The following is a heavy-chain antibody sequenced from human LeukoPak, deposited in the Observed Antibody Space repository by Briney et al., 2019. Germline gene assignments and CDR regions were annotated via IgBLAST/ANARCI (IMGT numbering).Heavy chain of an antibody. V-gene: IGHV3-23*01. CDR3: AKSYDILTGYFLFDY. J-gene: IGHJ4*02. D-gene: IGHD3-9*01. CDR2: ISSSGGST. CDR1: GFTFSSYG. Sequence: AGGSLRLSCAASGFTFSSYGMSWVRQAPGKGLEWVSTISSSGGSTYYADSVKGRFTISRDNFKNTLYLQMNSLRAEDTAVYYCAKSYDILTGYFLFDYRGQGTLVPVSS.